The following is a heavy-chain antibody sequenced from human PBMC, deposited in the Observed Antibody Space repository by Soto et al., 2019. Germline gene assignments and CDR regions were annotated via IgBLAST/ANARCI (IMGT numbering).Heavy chain of an antibody. CDR3: ARSFRGYSGYGDYYYYMDV. V-gene: IGHV1-18*01. D-gene: IGHD5-12*01. J-gene: IGHJ6*03. Sequence: ASVKVSCKASGYTFTSYGISWVRQAPGQGLEWMGWISAYNGNTNYAQKLQGRVTMTTDTSTSTAYMKLRSLRSDDTAVYYCARSFRGYSGYGDYYYYMDVWGKGTTVTVSS. CDR1: GYTFTSYG. CDR2: ISAYNGNT.